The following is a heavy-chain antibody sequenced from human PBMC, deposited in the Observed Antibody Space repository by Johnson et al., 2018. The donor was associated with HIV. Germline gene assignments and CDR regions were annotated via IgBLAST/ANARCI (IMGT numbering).Heavy chain of an antibody. D-gene: IGHD6-6*01. CDR1: GFTFSNYA. V-gene: IGHV3-23*04. Sequence: QLVESGGGLVQPGGSLRLSCAASGFTFSNYAMTWVRQAPGKGLEWVSALSGSGGDTYYADCVKGRFTIYRDNSKNTLYLQLNSLRVEDTAVYYCAKDRGSSYYHASDIWGHGTMVTVSS. CDR3: AKDRGSSYYHASDI. J-gene: IGHJ3*02. CDR2: LSGSGGDT.